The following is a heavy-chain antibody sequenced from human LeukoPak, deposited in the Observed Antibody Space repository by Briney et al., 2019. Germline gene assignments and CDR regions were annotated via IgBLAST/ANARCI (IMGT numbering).Heavy chain of an antibody. CDR1: GFTFSSYS. CDR3: ARVAGTGFDP. J-gene: IGHJ5*02. CDR2: IKQDGSEK. Sequence: GGSLRLSCAASGFTFSSYSMNWVRQAPGKGLEWVANIKQDGSEKYYVDSVKGRFTISRDNAKNSLYLQMNSLRAEDTAVYYCARVAGTGFDPWGQGTLVTVSS. V-gene: IGHV3-7*01. D-gene: IGHD6-19*01.